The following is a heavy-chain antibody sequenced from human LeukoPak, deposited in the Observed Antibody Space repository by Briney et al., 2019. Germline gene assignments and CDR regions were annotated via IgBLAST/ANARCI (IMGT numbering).Heavy chain of an antibody. CDR2: INGEGSIV. CDR3: AREWGNSVLPLDY. V-gene: IGHV3-74*01. CDR1: GFTFSSYW. Sequence: GGSRRLSCAASGFTFSSYWMHWVRQGPGIGLVWVSRINGEGSIVNYADSVKGRFTISRDNAKNTLDLQMSSLRVEDTAVYFCAREWGNSVLPLDYWGQGTLVTVSP. J-gene: IGHJ4*02. D-gene: IGHD3-16*01.